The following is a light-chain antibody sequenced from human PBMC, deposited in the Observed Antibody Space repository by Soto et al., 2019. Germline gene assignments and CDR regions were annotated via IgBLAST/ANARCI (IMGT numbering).Light chain of an antibody. J-gene: IGKJ4*01. Sequence: EIVLTQSPGPLSSSPGERATLSCRASPSVRNNYLAWYQQKPGQPPRFLIYDVSTRAAGIPDRFSGCRSGTDFTLTISTLEPEDWAVYYCQQDCCSPLNFGGGTQVE. CDR3: QQDCCSPLN. CDR2: DVS. V-gene: IGKV3-20*01. CDR1: PSVRNNY.